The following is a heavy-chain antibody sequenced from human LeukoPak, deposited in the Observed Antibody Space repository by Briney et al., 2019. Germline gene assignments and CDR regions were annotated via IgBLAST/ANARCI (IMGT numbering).Heavy chain of an antibody. CDR3: ARDDHDYGGNSPRY. CDR1: GYSFTGYA. CDR2: INTNTGNP. D-gene: IGHD4-23*01. V-gene: IGHV7-4-1*02. Sequence: ASVKVSCKASGYSFTGYAMNWVRQAPGQGLEWMGWINTNTGNPTYAQGFTGRFVFSLDTSVSTAYLQISSLKAEDTAVYYCARDDHDYGGNSPRYWGQGTLVTVSS. J-gene: IGHJ4*02.